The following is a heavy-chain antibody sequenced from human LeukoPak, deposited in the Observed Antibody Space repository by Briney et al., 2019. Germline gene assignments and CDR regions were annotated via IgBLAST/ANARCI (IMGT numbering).Heavy chain of an antibody. V-gene: IGHV3-74*01. CDR2: INGNGSST. J-gene: IGHJ4*02. CDR3: AKLSYRPESSIAARPYDY. D-gene: IGHD6-6*01. CDR1: GFTFSSYW. Sequence: PGGSLRLSCAASGFTFSSYWMHWVRQAPGKGLVWVSRINGNGSSTDYADSVKGRFTISRDNAKNTLYLQMNSLRAEDTAVYYCAKLSYRPESSIAARPYDYWGQGTLVTVSS.